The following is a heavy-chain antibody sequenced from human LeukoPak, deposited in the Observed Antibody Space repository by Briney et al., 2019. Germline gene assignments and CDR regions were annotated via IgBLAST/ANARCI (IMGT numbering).Heavy chain of an antibody. Sequence: PGGSLRLSCAASGFTFGSYEMNWVRQAPGKGLEWVSYISSSGSTIYYADSVKGRFTISRDNAKNSLYLQMNSLRAEDTAVYYCARRTASGRESKYFDYWGQGTLVTVSS. CDR2: ISSSGSTI. D-gene: IGHD3-10*01. CDR1: GFTFGSYE. V-gene: IGHV3-48*03. J-gene: IGHJ4*02. CDR3: ARRTASGRESKYFDY.